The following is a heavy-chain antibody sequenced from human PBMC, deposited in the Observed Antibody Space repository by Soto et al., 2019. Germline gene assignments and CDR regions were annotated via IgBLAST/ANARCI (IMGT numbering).Heavy chain of an antibody. CDR1: GGTFSTYT. Sequence: SVKVSCKASGGTFSTYTISWVRQAPGQGLEWMGRIIPILGIANYAQKFQGRVTITADKSTSTAYMELSSLRSEDTAVYYCARGFSDYGVNWFDPWGQGALVTVSS. V-gene: IGHV1-69*02. D-gene: IGHD4-17*01. CDR2: IIPILGIA. J-gene: IGHJ5*02. CDR3: ARGFSDYGVNWFDP.